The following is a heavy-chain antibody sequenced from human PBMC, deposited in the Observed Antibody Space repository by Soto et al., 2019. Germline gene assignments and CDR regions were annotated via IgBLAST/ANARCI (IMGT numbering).Heavy chain of an antibody. J-gene: IGHJ4*02. D-gene: IGHD3-22*01. CDR1: GYTFTSYD. V-gene: IGHV1-8*01. CDR2: MNPNSGNT. Sequence: QVQLVQSGAEVKKPGASVKVSCKASGYTFTSYDINWVRQATGQGLEWMGWMNPNSGNTGYEQKYEGRVTMTRKTSISTAYMELSSLRSEDTAVYYCAREVTMIVDNWGQGTLVTVSS. CDR3: AREVTMIVDN.